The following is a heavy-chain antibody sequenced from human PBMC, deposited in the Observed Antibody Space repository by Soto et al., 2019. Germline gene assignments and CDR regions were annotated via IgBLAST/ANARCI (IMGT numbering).Heavy chain of an antibody. CDR2: ISAYNGNT. CDR3: ARDRAIFGVVIADYYYYYGMDV. D-gene: IGHD3-3*01. J-gene: IGHJ6*02. V-gene: IGHV1-18*01. CDR1: GYTFTSYG. Sequence: QVQLVQSGAEVKKPGASVKVSCKASGYTFTSYGISWVRQAPGQGLEWMGWISAYNGNTNYAQKLQGRVTMTTDTSTSTAYMELRSLRSDDPAVYYCARDRAIFGVVIADYYYYYGMDVWGQGTTVTVSS.